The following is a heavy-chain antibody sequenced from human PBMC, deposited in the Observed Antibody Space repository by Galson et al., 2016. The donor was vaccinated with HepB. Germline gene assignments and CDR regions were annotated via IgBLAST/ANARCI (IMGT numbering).Heavy chain of an antibody. J-gene: IGHJ6*01. D-gene: IGHD3-9*01. CDR3: AKAHSRMKDHLTGRQCYGLDV. Sequence: SVKVSCKASGGTFNNYTFTWVRQAPGQGLEWMGRIIPIVGRAEYAQNLQARITITADKSSSTTYMELRSLTSDDTALYYCAKAHSRMKDHLTGRQCYGLDVWGQGTTVTVSS. V-gene: IGHV1-69*02. CDR1: GGTFNNYT. CDR2: IIPIVGRA.